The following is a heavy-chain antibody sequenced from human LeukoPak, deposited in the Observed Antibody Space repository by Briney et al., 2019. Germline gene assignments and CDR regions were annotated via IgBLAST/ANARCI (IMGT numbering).Heavy chain of an antibody. V-gene: IGHV3-30*03. Sequence: GRSLRLSCAASGFTFSSYGMHWVRQAPGKGLEWVTVISSDGSNKYYADSVKGRFTISRDNSKNTLDLQMNSLRAEDTAVYYCARGPSARFFGVAKGAFDIWGQGTMVTVSS. J-gene: IGHJ3*02. CDR2: ISSDGSNK. CDR1: GFTFSSYG. CDR3: ARGPSARFFGVAKGAFDI. D-gene: IGHD3-3*01.